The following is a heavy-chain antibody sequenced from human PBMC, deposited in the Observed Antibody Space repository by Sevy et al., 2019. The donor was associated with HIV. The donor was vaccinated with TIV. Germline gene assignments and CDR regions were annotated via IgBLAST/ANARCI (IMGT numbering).Heavy chain of an antibody. CDR3: AKDCVGDNYDSSYAFDI. CDR1: GLTFSRYG. D-gene: IGHD3-22*01. CDR2: IWYDGSNK. J-gene: IGHJ3*02. V-gene: IGHV3-33*06. Sequence: GGSLRLSCAASGLTFSRYGMHWVRQAPGKGLEWVAIIWYDGSNKYYADSVKGRFTISRDNSKNMLYLQMNSLRAEDTAVYYCAKDCVGDNYDSSYAFDIWGQGTVVTVPS.